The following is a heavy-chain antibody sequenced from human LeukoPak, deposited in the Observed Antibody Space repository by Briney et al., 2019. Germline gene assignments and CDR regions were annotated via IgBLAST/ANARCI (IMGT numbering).Heavy chain of an antibody. D-gene: IGHD2/OR15-2a*01. CDR1: SFIFSSYW. J-gene: IGHJ4*02. CDR2: INQHGSET. CDR3: ARGERVPTFSGPFDH. Sequence: GGSLRLSYAASSFIFSSYWMSWVRQAPGKGLEWVANINQHGSETYYVDSVKGRFTISRDNAKNSLYLQMNSLRAEATAVYDYARGERVPTFSGPFDHWGQGTLVTVSS. V-gene: IGHV3-7*01.